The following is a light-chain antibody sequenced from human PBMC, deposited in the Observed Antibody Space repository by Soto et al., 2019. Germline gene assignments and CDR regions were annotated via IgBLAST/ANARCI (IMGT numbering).Light chain of an antibody. Sequence: QSVLTQPASVSGSPGQSIIISCTGTSSDVGGYNYVSWYQQHPGKAPKLRIYEVSNRPSGVSNRFSGSKSGNTASLTISGLQADDEADYYCSSYTTSSTYVFGTGTKLTVL. V-gene: IGLV2-14*01. J-gene: IGLJ1*01. CDR1: SSDVGGYNY. CDR2: EVS. CDR3: SSYTTSSTYV.